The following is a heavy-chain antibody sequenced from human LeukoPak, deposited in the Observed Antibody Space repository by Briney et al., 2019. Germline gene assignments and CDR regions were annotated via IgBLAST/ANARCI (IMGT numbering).Heavy chain of an antibody. CDR2: ISSSGSTI. V-gene: IGHV3-11*01. Sequence: GGSLRLSCAASGFTFSDYYMSWIRQAPGKGLEWVSYISSSGSTIYYADSVKGRFTISRDNAKNSLYLQMNSLRAEDTAVYYCARDTPSYEDYYYGMDVWGQGTTVTVSS. CDR1: GFTFSDYY. CDR3: ARDTPSYEDYYYGMDV. D-gene: IGHD2-15*01. J-gene: IGHJ6*02.